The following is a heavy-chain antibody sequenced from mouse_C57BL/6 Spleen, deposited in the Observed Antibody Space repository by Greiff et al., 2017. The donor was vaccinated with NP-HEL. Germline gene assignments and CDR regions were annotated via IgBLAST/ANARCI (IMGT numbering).Heavy chain of an antibody. Sequence: VQLQQSGTVLARPGASVKLSCTTSGYTFTSYWMHWVNQRPGQGLEWIGDINPGNSATSYNEKFKGKAKLTAVTAASTLCMQLSSLTTEDSAVYYCTSGYDGNSYVDYWGQGTTLTVSS. CDR3: TSGYDGNSYVDY. CDR2: INPGNSAT. CDR1: GYTFTSYW. J-gene: IGHJ2*01. V-gene: IGHV1-5*01. D-gene: IGHD1-1*01.